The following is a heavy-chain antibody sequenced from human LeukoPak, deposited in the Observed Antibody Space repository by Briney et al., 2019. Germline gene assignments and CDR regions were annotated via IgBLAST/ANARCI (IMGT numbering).Heavy chain of an antibody. CDR1: GGSPNGNY. CDR2: IYDDGTT. V-gene: IGHV4-59*01. Sequence: SETLSLTCSVSGGSPNGNYWTWIRQPPGKGLEGIGYIYDDGTTNYNPSLESRLTMSIDRSASHFSLTLRSVTAADTAVYYCARVFRGAVTANWFDLWGQGTLVSVSS. CDR3: ARVFRGAVTANWFDL. D-gene: IGHD2-21*02. J-gene: IGHJ5*02.